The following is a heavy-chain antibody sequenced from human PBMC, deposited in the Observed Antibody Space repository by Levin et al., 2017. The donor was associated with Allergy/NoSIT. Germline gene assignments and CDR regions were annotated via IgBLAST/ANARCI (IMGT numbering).Heavy chain of an antibody. V-gene: IGHV5-51*01. Sequence: GESLKISCKGSGYSFTSYWIGWVRQMPGKGLEWMGIIYPGDSDTRYSPSFQGQVTISADKSISTAYLQWSSLKASDTAMYYCARAPLGYCSSTSCYAIDYWGQGTLVTVSS. CDR3: ARAPLGYCSSTSCYAIDY. D-gene: IGHD2-2*01. CDR2: IYPGDSDT. CDR1: GYSFTSYW. J-gene: IGHJ4*02.